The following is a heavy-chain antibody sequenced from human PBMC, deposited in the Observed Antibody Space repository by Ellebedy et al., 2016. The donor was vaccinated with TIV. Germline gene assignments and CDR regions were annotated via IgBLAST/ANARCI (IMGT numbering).Heavy chain of an antibody. Sequence: MPSETLSLTCTVTGGAITSNTYYWAWIRQPPGKGLEWIGRINYSGTTSYNASLKSRIAITVDMSKTQLSLILSSVTAADTAVYYCAKLAFSWGSWFDSWGQGTLVTVSS. V-gene: IGHV4-39*01. CDR3: AKLAFSWGSWFDS. D-gene: IGHD2/OR15-2a*01. J-gene: IGHJ5*01. CDR1: GGAITSNTYY. CDR2: INYSGTT.